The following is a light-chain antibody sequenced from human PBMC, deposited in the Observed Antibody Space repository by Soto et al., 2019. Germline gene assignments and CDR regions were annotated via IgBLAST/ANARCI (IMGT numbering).Light chain of an antibody. CDR1: NIGSDS. V-gene: IGLV3-21*04. CDR2: YDS. CDR3: QVWDTTTNHPV. Sequence: SYELIQPPSVSVAPGKTARITCGGNNIGSDSVNWYLQKPAQAPALVIYYDSDRPAGIPERLSGAKSRNTATLTITGVDAGDEADYYCQVWDTTTNHPVFGTGTKVTVL. J-gene: IGLJ1*01.